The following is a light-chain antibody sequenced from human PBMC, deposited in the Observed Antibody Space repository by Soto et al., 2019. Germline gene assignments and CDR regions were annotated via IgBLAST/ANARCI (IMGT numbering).Light chain of an antibody. CDR2: GAS. CDR1: QTLRDKY. CDR3: QHYGSSPGT. V-gene: IGKV3-20*01. J-gene: IGKJ1*01. Sequence: EIVLTQSPGTLSLSPGERATLSCRASQTLRDKYIAWYQQRPGQSPRLLIYGASTRASGIPDRFSGSGFGTDFTLSISRLEPEDFAVFYCQHYGSSPGTFGQGTKVEVK.